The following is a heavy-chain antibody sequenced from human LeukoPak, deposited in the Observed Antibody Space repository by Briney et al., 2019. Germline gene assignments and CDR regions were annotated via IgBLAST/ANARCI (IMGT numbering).Heavy chain of an antibody. CDR2: INHSGTT. Sequence: SETLSLTCAVFGGSPSGYYWSCIRQPPGKGLEWIGEINHSGTTNYNPSLKSRVTISVDTSKNQFSLKLSSLAAADTAVYYCARGQPSGGYYDSSGYPINDYWGQGTLVTVSS. V-gene: IGHV4-34*01. D-gene: IGHD3-22*01. CDR1: GGSPSGYY. CDR3: ARGQPSGGYYDSSGYPINDY. J-gene: IGHJ4*02.